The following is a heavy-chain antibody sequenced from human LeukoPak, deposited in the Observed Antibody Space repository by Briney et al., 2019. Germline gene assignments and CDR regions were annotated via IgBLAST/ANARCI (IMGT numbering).Heavy chain of an antibody. D-gene: IGHD3-22*01. Sequence: PGGSLRLSCAASGFTFSDYYMSWIRQAPGKGLEWVSYISSSGSTIYYADSVKGRFTISRDNAKNSLYLQMNSLRAEDTAVYYCAKDGSSGYYLTGNWFDPWGQGTLVTVSS. CDR2: ISSSGSTI. CDR3: AKDGSSGYYLTGNWFDP. CDR1: GFTFSDYY. V-gene: IGHV3-11*01. J-gene: IGHJ5*02.